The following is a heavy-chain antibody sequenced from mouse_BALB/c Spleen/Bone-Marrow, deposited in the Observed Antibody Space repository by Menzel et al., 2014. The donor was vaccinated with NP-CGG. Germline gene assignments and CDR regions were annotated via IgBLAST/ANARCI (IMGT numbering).Heavy chain of an antibody. V-gene: IGHV5-6*02. CDR3: GSGNCYAMDY. D-gene: IGHD1-1*01. CDR2: ISNGGSYT. Sequence: DVMLVESGGDLVKPGGSLKFSCAASGFTFSSYGMSWVRQTPDKTLEWVATISNGGSYTYYPDSAKGRFIFSRDNAKNTQYQQMSRLKAEDTAMYYCGSGNCYAMDYWGQGTSPTVSS. J-gene: IGHJ4*01. CDR1: GFTFSSYG.